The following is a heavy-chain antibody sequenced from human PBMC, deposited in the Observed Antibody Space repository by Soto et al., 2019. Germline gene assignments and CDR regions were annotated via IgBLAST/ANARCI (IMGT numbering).Heavy chain of an antibody. J-gene: IGHJ3*02. CDR3: TTDFDGGYGDYGVAFDI. CDR2: IKSKTDGGTT. V-gene: IGHV3-15*01. D-gene: IGHD4-17*01. Sequence: GGSLRLSCAASGFTFSNAWMSWVRQAPGKGLEWVGRIKSKTDGGTTDYAAPVKGRFTISRDDSKNTLYLQMNSLKTEDTAVYYCTTDFDGGYGDYGVAFDIWGQGTMVTVS. CDR1: GFTFSNAW.